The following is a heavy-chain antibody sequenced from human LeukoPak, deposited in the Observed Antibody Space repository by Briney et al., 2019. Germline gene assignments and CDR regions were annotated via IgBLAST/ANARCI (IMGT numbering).Heavy chain of an antibody. Sequence: ASVKVSCKASGYTFTSYGISWVRQAPGQGLEWMGWISAYNGNTNYAQKLQGRVTMTTDTSTSTAYMELRSLRSDDTAVYYCARLLEPGIAVAGTGNDYWGQGTLVTVSS. J-gene: IGHJ4*02. CDR2: ISAYNGNT. CDR1: GYTFTSYG. CDR3: ARLLEPGIAVAGTGNDY. D-gene: IGHD6-19*01. V-gene: IGHV1-18*01.